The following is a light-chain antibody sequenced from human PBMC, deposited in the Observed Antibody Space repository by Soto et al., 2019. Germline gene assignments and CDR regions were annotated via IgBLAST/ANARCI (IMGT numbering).Light chain of an antibody. CDR3: CSYLGSTSV. CDR1: SGDVGYYTL. V-gene: IGLV2-23*01. Sequence: QSALTQPAAVSGSPGQSITISCTEVSGDVGYYTLVSWYQQHPAKAPKLIIYEDDKRPSGVSNRFSGSKSGDTASLTISGLQSEDEATYYCCSYLGSTSVFGGGTQLTVL. CDR2: EDD. J-gene: IGLJ7*01.